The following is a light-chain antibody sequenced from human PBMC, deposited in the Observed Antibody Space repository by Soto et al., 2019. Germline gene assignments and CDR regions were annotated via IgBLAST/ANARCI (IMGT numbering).Light chain of an antibody. CDR2: EVT. Sequence: QSALTQPPSASGSPGRSVTISCTGTSSDVGGYNYVSWYQQHPGKAPKLLIYEVTKRPSGVPDRFSGSKSGNTASLTVSGLQADDEADYYCSSYAASKSYVFGTGTKVTVL. V-gene: IGLV2-8*01. CDR3: SSYAASKSYV. CDR1: SSDVGGYNY. J-gene: IGLJ1*01.